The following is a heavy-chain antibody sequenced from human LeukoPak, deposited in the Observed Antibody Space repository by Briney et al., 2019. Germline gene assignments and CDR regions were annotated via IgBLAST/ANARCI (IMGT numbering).Heavy chain of an antibody. J-gene: IGHJ4*02. CDR3: ARDEHLWEISH. CDR2: ISENGRTT. V-gene: IGHV3-74*01. Sequence: GGSLRLSCAASGFTFRNCWIHWVRQAPGKGLVWVSRISENGRTTTYADSVKGRFTISRDNAKNSVYLQMNSLRAEDTAVYYCARDEHLWEISHWGQGTLVTVSS. D-gene: IGHD3-16*01. CDR1: GFTFRNCW.